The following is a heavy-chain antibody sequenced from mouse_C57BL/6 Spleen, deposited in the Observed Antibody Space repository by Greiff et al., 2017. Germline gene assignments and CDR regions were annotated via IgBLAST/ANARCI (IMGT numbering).Heavy chain of an antibody. J-gene: IGHJ2*01. CDR2: IYPGDGDT. CDR3: ARRGDYYGSSQYYFDY. Sequence: QVQLQQSGAELVKPGASVKISCKASGYAFSSYWMNWVKQRPGKGLEWIGQIYPGDGDTNYNGKFKGKGTLTADKSSSTAYMQLSSLTSEDSAVYFCARRGDYYGSSQYYFDYWGQGTTLTVSS. V-gene: IGHV1-80*01. D-gene: IGHD1-1*01. CDR1: GYAFSSYW.